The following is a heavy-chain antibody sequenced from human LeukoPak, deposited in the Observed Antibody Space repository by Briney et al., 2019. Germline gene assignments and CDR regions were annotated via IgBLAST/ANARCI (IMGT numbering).Heavy chain of an antibody. V-gene: IGHV3-74*01. CDR2: INSDGSST. CDR1: GFTFSSYW. D-gene: IGHD6-13*01. CDR3: AKDQGVAAAPDY. J-gene: IGHJ4*02. Sequence: GSLRLSCAASGFTFSSYWMHWVRQAPGKGLVWVSRINSDGSSTSYADSVKGRFTISRDNSKNTLYVEMNSLRAEDTAVYYCAKDQGVAAAPDYWGQGTLVTVSS.